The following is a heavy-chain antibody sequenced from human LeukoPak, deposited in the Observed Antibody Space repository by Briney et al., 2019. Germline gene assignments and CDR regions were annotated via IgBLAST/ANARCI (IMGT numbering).Heavy chain of an antibody. D-gene: IGHD5-18*01. CDR3: ARAGYSYGYLGYFDY. J-gene: IGHJ4*02. Sequence: ASVKVSSKASGYTFTIYSIAWVRQAPGQGLEWMGWISAYNGNTNYAQKFQGRVTMTTDTSTSTAYMELRSLRSDDTAVYYCARAGYSYGYLGYFDYWGQGTLVTVSS. CDR1: GYTFTIYS. CDR2: ISAYNGNT. V-gene: IGHV1-18*01.